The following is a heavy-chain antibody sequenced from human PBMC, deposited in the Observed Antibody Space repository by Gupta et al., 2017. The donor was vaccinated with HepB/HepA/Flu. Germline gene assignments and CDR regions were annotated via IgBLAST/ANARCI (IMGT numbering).Heavy chain of an antibody. Sequence: QVQLQQWGAGLLKPSETLSLTCAVYGGSFSGYYWSWIRQPPGKGREWIGEINHRGSTNYNPSRKSRVTISVDTSKNQFSLKLGSVTAADTAVYDCARGEGRPPTDPWTYYFDYWGQGTLVTVSS. CDR1: GGSFSGYY. V-gene: IGHV4-34*01. J-gene: IGHJ4*02. D-gene: IGHD1-1*01. CDR2: INHRGST. CDR3: ARGEGRPPTDPWTYYFDY.